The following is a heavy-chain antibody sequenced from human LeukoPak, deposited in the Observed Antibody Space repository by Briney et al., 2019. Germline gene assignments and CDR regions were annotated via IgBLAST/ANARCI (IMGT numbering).Heavy chain of an antibody. CDR2: IKQDGSEK. J-gene: IGHJ4*02. D-gene: IGHD2-2*01. Sequence: GGSLRLSCAASGFTFSSYWMSWVRQAPGKGLEWVANIKQDGSEKYYVDSVKGRFTISRDNAKNSLYLQMNSLRAEDTAAYYCARESYCSSTSCPAPFDYWGQGTLVTVSS. CDR1: GFTFSSYW. CDR3: ARESYCSSTSCPAPFDY. V-gene: IGHV3-7*04.